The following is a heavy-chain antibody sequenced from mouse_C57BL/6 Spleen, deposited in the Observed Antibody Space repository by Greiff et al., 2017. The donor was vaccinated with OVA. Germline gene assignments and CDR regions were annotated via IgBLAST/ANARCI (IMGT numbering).Heavy chain of an antibody. CDR2: IYPGDGDT. J-gene: IGHJ3*01. V-gene: IGHV1-80*01. CDR3: AREGPVTAQATGGLAWFAY. D-gene: IGHD3-2*02. CDR1: GYAFSSYW. Sequence: QVQLQQSGAELVKPGASVKISCKASGYAFSSYWMNWVKQRPGKGLEWIGQIYPGDGDTNYNGKFKGKATLTADKSSSTAYMQLSSLTSEDSAVYVCAREGPVTAQATGGLAWFAYWGQGTLVTVSA.